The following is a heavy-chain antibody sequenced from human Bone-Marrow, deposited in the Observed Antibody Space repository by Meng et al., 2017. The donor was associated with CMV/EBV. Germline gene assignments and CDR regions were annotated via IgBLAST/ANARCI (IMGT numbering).Heavy chain of an antibody. J-gene: IGHJ4*02. V-gene: IGHV3-30*02. Sequence: AASGFTFSSYGMRWVRQAPGKGLEWVAFIRYDGSNKYYADSVKGRFTISRDNSKNTLYLQMNSLRAEDTAVYYCAKDGDLDERYQDYWGQGTLVTVSS. CDR3: AKDGDLDERYQDY. D-gene: IGHD2-2*01. CDR1: GFTFSSYG. CDR2: IRYDGSNK.